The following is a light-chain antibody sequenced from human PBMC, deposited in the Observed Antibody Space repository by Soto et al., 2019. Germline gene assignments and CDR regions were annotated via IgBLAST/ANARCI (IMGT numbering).Light chain of an antibody. CDR3: SSYTSTNTLV. CDR1: SSDLGDYNY. J-gene: IGLJ1*01. CDR2: DVT. Sequence: QSALTQPASVSGSPGQSITISCTGTSSDLGDYNYVSWYQLHPGEAPKLMIYDVTNRPSGVSNRFSGSKSGSTASLTISGLQAEDETDYYCSSYTSTNTLVFGTGTKLTVL. V-gene: IGLV2-14*01.